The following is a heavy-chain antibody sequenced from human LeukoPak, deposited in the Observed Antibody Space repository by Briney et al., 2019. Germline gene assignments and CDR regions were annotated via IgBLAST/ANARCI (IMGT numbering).Heavy chain of an antibody. CDR3: ARVSRGYYMDV. CDR1: GGSISSGGYY. Sequence: SSETLSLTCTVPGGSISSGGYYWSWIRRHPGKGLEWIGYIYYSGSTYYNPSLKSRVTISVDTSKNQFSLKLSSVTAADTAVYYCARVSRGYYMDVWGKGTTVTVSS. D-gene: IGHD3-10*01. CDR2: IYYSGST. J-gene: IGHJ6*03. V-gene: IGHV4-31*03.